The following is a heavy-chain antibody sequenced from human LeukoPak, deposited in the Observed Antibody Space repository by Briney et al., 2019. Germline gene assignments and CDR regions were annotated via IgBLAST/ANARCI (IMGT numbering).Heavy chain of an antibody. CDR3: ARGRLDGGYSYLDWFDP. CDR2: ISSSSSYI. V-gene: IGHV3-21*01. D-gene: IGHD5-18*01. CDR1: GFTFNSYS. J-gene: IGHJ5*02. Sequence: GESLRLSCAAYGFTFNSYSMIWVRQAPGKGLEWVSSISSSSSYIYYANSVKGRFTISRGNAKNSLYLQMSSLRGEDTAVYHCARGRLDGGYSYLDWFDPWGQGTLVTVSS.